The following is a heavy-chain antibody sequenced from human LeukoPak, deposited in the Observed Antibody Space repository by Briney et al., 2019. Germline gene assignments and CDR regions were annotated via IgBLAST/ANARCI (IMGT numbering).Heavy chain of an antibody. V-gene: IGHV1-69*13. J-gene: IGHJ4*02. CDR1: GGTFSSYA. Sequence: SVKVSCKASGGTFSSYAISWVRQAPGQGLEWMGGIIPIFGTANYAQKFQGRVTITADESTSTAYMELSSLRSEDTAVYYCARGTLDYYDSSGYPLLDYWGQGTLVTVSS. D-gene: IGHD3-22*01. CDR2: IIPIFGTA. CDR3: ARGTLDYYDSSGYPLLDY.